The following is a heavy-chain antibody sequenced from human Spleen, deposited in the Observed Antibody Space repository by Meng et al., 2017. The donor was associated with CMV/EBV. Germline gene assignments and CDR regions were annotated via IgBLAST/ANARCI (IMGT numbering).Heavy chain of an antibody. D-gene: IGHD4-11*01. Sequence: GGSLRLSCAASGFTFSSYWMHWVRQAPGEGLVWVSRINSDESSTSYADSVKGRFTISRDNAKNTLYLQMNSLRAEDTAVYYCAKVLGTVTNYGMDVWGQGTTVTVSS. V-gene: IGHV3-74*01. CDR2: INSDESST. CDR3: AKVLGTVTNYGMDV. CDR1: GFTFSSYW. J-gene: IGHJ6*02.